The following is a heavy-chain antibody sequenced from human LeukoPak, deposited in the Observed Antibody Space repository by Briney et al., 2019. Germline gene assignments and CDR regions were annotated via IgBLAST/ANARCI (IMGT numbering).Heavy chain of an antibody. CDR3: ARDRGIAVAGTGFDY. D-gene: IGHD6-19*01. V-gene: IGHV4-39*07. Sequence: SETLSLTCTVSGGSISSSSYYWGWIRQPPGKGLEWIGSIYYSGRTYYNPSLKSRVIISVDTSKNQSSLKLSSVTAADTAVYYCARDRGIAVAGTGFDYWGQGTLVTVSS. CDR2: IYYSGRT. J-gene: IGHJ4*02. CDR1: GGSISSSSYY.